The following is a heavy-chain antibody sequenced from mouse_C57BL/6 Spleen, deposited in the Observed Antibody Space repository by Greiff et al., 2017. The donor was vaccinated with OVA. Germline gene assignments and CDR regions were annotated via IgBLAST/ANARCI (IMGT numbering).Heavy chain of an antibody. Sequence: EVQLVESGGGLVKPGGSLKLSCAASGFTFSSYTMYWVRQTPEKRLEWVATISGAGGNTYYPDKVKGRSTITRDNAQNTLYLQMSSLRSEDTALYYCARREVTTDYLAIDDWGQGTTVTVSS. CDR2: ISGAGGNT. CDR1: GFTFSSYT. CDR3: ARREVTTDYLAIDD. D-gene: IGHD2-2*01. J-gene: IGHJ4*01. V-gene: IGHV5-9*01.